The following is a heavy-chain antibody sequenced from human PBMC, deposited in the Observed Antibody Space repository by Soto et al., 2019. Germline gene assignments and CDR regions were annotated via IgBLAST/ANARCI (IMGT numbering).Heavy chain of an antibody. D-gene: IGHD3-10*01. J-gene: IGHJ6*02. CDR1: GGSFSGYY. Sequence: PSETLSLTCAVYGGSFSGYYWSWIRQPPGKGLEWIGEINHSGSTNYNPSLKSRVTISVDTSKNQFSLKLSSVTAADTAVYYCARHGLGSGSPGYYSMDVWGQGTTVTVSS. V-gene: IGHV4-34*01. CDR3: ARHGLGSGSPGYYSMDV. CDR2: INHSGST.